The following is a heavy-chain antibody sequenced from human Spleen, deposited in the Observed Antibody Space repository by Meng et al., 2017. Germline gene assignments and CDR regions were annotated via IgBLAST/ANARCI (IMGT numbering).Heavy chain of an antibody. D-gene: IGHD6-13*01. CDR3: ARDEDISAAGYLLGDF. J-gene: IGHJ4*02. V-gene: IGHV1-2*06. CDR1: CSTFAAYW. Sequence: HVQLVQAGVDLNKPGASVEVSCNPSCSTFAAYWIQWVRQAPGQGLEWMGRIDPKSDNTHYAQKFQGRVTMTRDTSISTAYMELSGLRSDDTAVYYCARDEDISAAGYLLGDFWGQGTLVTVSS. CDR2: IDPKSDNT.